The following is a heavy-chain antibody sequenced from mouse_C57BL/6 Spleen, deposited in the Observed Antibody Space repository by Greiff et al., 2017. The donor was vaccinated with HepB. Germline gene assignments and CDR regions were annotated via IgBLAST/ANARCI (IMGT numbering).Heavy chain of an antibody. CDR2: IRNKHNNHET. D-gene: IGHD2-4*01. V-gene: IGHV6-6*01. CDR3: TRGYYDYDGGYFDV. J-gene: IGHJ1*03. CDR1: GFTFSDAW. Sequence: EVQLQQSGGGLVQPGGSMKLSCAASGFTFSDAWMDWVRQSPEKGLEWVAEIRNKHNNHETYYAESVKGRFTISRDDSKSSVDLQMNSLRAEDTGIYYCTRGYYDYDGGYFDVWGTGTTVTVSS.